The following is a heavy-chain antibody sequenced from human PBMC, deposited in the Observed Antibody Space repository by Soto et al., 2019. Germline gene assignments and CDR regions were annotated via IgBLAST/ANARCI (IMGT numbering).Heavy chain of an antibody. CDR2: IYSGGST. D-gene: IGHD5-18*01. J-gene: IGHJ4*02. CDR3: ARSYYSYGLIYFDY. Sequence: HPGGSLRLSCAASGFTVSSNYMSWVRQAPGKGLEWVSVIYSGGSTYYADSVKGRFTISRDNSKNTLYLQMNSLRAEDAAVYYCARSYYSYGLIYFDYWGQGTVVTVSS. CDR1: GFTVSSNY. V-gene: IGHV3-66*01.